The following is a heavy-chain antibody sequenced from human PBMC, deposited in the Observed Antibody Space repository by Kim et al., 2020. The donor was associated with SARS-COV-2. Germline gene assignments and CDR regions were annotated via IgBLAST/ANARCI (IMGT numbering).Heavy chain of an antibody. CDR2: ISSSSSTI. Sequence: GGSLRLSCAASGFTFSSYSMNWVRQDPGKGLEWVSYISSSSSTIYYADSVKGRFTISRDNAKNSLYLQMNSLRAEDTAVYYCARDSGGLFDYWGQGTLVT. J-gene: IGHJ4*02. V-gene: IGHV3-48*01. D-gene: IGHD1-26*01. CDR1: GFTFSSYS. CDR3: ARDSGGLFDY.